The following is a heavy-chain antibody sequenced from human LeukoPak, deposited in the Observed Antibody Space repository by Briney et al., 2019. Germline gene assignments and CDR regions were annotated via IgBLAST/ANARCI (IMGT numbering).Heavy chain of an antibody. CDR1: GFTFGDHY. V-gene: IGHV3-72*01. CDR3: AISSGWYYFDY. J-gene: IGHJ4*02. Sequence: GGSLRLSCVGSGFTFGDHYMDWVRQAPGKGLEWVGRSRNKANSYTTQYAASVKGRFTISRDDSKNSLYLQMNSLETEDTAVYYCAISSGWYYFDYWGQGTLVTISS. CDR2: SRNKANSYTT. D-gene: IGHD6-19*01.